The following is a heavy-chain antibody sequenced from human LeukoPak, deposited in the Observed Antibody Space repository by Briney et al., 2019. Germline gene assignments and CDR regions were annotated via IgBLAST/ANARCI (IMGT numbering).Heavy chain of an antibody. CDR2: ISSSSSTI. J-gene: IGHJ4*02. Sequence: PGGSLRLSCAASGFTFSSYSMNWVRQAPGKGLEWVSYISSSSSTIYYADSVKGRFTISRDNAKNSLYLQMNSLRAEDTAVYFCARYRGGGDYDFWGQGTLVTVSS. CDR3: ARYRGGGDYDF. V-gene: IGHV3-48*01. CDR1: GFTFSSYS. D-gene: IGHD4-17*01.